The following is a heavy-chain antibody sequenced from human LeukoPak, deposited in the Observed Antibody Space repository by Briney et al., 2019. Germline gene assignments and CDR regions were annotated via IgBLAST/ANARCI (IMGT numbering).Heavy chain of an antibody. CDR2: ISYDGSNK. D-gene: IGHD5-24*01. CDR3: ARDGINYLDY. V-gene: IGHV3-30*04. J-gene: IGHJ4*02. Sequence: GGSLRLSCAASGFTFSSHAMHWVRQAPGKGLVWVAIISYDGSNKFYADSVKGRFTISRDNSKNTLYLQMDSLRAEDTAIYYCARDGINYLDYWGQGTLVTVSS. CDR1: GFTFSSHA.